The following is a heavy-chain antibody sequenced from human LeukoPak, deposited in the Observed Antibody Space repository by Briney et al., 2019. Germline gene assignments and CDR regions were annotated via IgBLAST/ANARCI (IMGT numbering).Heavy chain of an antibody. J-gene: IGHJ3*02. V-gene: IGHV4-59*12. CDR3: AKSNGYGLIDI. Sequence: SETLSLTCTVSGGSISSYYWSWIRQPPGKGLEWIGYIYYSGSTNYKPSLKSRVTISLDTSRNQFSLRLNSVTAADTAVYYCAKSNGYGLIDIWGQGTMVTVSS. CDR1: GGSISSYY. CDR2: IYYSGST. D-gene: IGHD3-10*01.